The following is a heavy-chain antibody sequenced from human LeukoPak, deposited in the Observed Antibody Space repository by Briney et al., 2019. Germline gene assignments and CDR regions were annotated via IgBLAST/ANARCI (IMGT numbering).Heavy chain of an antibody. CDR1: GASMSSYY. J-gene: IGHJ4*02. D-gene: IGHD2-21*02. CDR3: AVLPGKSGTASY. CDR2: IYYSGTT. V-gene: IGHV4-59*01. Sequence: SETLSLTCIVTGASMSSYYWSWIRQPPGKRLEWIAYIYYSGTTNYNPSLMSRVTISVDTSKNQFSLKLNSVTAADTAVYYCAVLPGKSGTASYWGQGTLVTVSS.